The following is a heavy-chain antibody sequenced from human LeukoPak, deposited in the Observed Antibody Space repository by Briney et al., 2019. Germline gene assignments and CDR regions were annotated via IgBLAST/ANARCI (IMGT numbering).Heavy chain of an antibody. Sequence: GGSLRLSCAASGFTFSSYGMHWVRQAPGKGLEWVAFIRYDGSNKYYADSVKGRFTISRDNSKNTLYLQMNSLRAEDTAVYYCAKDRGVDQYYYYYYYMDVWGKGTTVTVSS. CDR2: IRYDGSNK. CDR1: GFTFSSYG. CDR3: AKDRGVDQYYYYYYYMDV. J-gene: IGHJ6*03. D-gene: IGHD2-15*01. V-gene: IGHV3-30*02.